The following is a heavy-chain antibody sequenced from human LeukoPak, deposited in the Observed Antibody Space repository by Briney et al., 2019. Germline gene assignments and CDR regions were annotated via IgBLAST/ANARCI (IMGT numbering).Heavy chain of an antibody. CDR2: IYHSGST. Sequence: SETLSLTCTVSGYSISSGYYWGWIRQPPGKGLEWIGSIYHSGSTYYNPSLKSRVTISVDTSKNQFSLKLSSVTAADTAVYYCARDGGYYDSSGYSSGAFDIWGQGTMVTVSS. J-gene: IGHJ3*02. CDR3: ARDGGYYDSSGYSSGAFDI. V-gene: IGHV4-38-2*02. D-gene: IGHD3-22*01. CDR1: GYSISSGYY.